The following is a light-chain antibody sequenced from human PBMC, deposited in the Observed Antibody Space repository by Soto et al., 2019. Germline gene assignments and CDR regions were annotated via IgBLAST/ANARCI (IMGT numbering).Light chain of an antibody. CDR1: SSNIGSNT. CDR2: NNN. V-gene: IGLV1-44*01. Sequence: QSVLTQPPSASVTPGQRVTISCSGSSSNIGSNTVNWYQQLPGTAPKLLIYNNNQRPSGVPDRFSGSKSGNSASLAISGLQSEDEADYYCAAWDDSLNGLVFGTGTKLTVL. J-gene: IGLJ1*01. CDR3: AAWDDSLNGLV.